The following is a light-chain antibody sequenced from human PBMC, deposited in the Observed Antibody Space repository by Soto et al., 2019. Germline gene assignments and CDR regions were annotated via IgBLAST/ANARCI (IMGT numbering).Light chain of an antibody. J-gene: IGKJ2*01. CDR3: QQYNSWPYT. CDR2: GAS. CDR1: QSVRSN. V-gene: IGKV3-15*01. Sequence: EIVMTQSTATLSVSPGERATLSCRASQSVRSNLARYQQKPGQTPRLLIYGASARATGIRARVCGSGSGTEYTPTISSMQSADFVFYYCQQYNSWPYTFGQGTKLEI.